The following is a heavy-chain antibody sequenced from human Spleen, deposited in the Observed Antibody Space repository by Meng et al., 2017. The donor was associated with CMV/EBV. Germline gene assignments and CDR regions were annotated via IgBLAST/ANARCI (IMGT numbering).Heavy chain of an antibody. Sequence: ASVKVSCKASGYTFTGYYMHWVRQAPGEDFEWMGWINPNSGGTNYAQKFQGRVTMTTDTSISTAYMELSRLRSDDTAVYYCARIPLFGVVIDYWGQGTLVTVSS. CDR1: GYTFTGYY. CDR2: INPNSGGT. D-gene: IGHD3-3*01. CDR3: ARIPLFGVVIDY. V-gene: IGHV1-2*02. J-gene: IGHJ4*02.